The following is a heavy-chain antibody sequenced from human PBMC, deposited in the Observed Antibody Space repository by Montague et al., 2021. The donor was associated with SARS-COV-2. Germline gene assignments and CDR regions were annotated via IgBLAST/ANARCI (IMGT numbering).Heavy chain of an antibody. J-gene: IGHJ2*01. V-gene: IGHV4-59*08. CDR1: GGSISSSY. Sequence: ETLSLTGTVSGGSISSSYWSWIRQPPGKGLEWIGYIYYSGITNNNPSLKSRVTISVDTSKNQFSLKLTSVTAADTAVYYCARVNYGDYVWHFDLWGRGTLVTVSS. CDR3: ARVNYGDYVWHFDL. CDR2: IYYSGIT. D-gene: IGHD4-17*01.